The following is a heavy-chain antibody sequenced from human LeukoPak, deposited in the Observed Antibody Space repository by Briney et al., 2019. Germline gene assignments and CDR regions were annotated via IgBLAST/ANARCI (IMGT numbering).Heavy chain of an antibody. CDR3: AKFPEPGGFLSRTPKGHYDMGV. CDR2: ITGSGAYT. CDR1: GLTFSSYA. D-gene: IGHD3-3*01. J-gene: IGHJ6*02. V-gene: IGHV3-23*01. Sequence: GGSLRLSCAASGLTFSSYAMSWVRQAPGRGLEWVSTITGSGAYTNYANSVKGRFTISRDNSRNTLYLQMNSLRVDDTAVYYCAKFPEPGGFLSRTPKGHYDMGVWGQGTTVIVSS.